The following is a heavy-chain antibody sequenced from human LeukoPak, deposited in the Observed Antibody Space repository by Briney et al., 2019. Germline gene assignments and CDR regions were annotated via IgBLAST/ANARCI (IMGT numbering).Heavy chain of an antibody. CDR1: GFTFSSYE. V-gene: IGHV3-48*03. CDR2: ISSSGSTI. Sequence: GGSLRLSCAASGFTFSSYEMNWVRQAPGKGLEWVSYISSSGSTIYYADSVKGRFTISRDNAKNSLYLQMNSLRAEDTAVYYCAKDLSSWGPSSDAFDIWGQGTMVTVSS. J-gene: IGHJ3*02. D-gene: IGHD3-16*01. CDR3: AKDLSSWGPSSDAFDI.